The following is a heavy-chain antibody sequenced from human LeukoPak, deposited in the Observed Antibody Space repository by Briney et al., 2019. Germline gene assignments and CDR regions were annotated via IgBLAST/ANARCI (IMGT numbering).Heavy chain of an antibody. J-gene: IGHJ6*03. CDR3: SRITGTYYYMDV. D-gene: IGHD1-20*01. CDR1: GGSISSSSYY. V-gene: IGHV4-39*01. CDR2: INYSGST. Sequence: SETLSLTCTVSGGSISSSSYYWGWIRQPPGKGLEWIGSINYSGSTYYNPSLKSRVTISVDTSKNQFSLKLSSVTAADTAVYYCSRITGTYYYMDVWGKGTTVTVSS.